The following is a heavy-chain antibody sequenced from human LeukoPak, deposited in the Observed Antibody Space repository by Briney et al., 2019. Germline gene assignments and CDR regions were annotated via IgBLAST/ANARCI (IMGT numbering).Heavy chain of an antibody. Sequence: GGSLRLSCAASGFTFSSYSMNWVRQAPGKGLEWVSSISSSSSYIYYADSVKGRFTISRDNAKNSLYLQMNSLRAEDTAVYYCARDPSAAAGLYYCMDVWGQGTTVTVSS. CDR1: GFTFSSYS. D-gene: IGHD6-13*01. CDR3: ARDPSAAAGLYYCMDV. J-gene: IGHJ6*02. CDR2: ISSSSSYI. V-gene: IGHV3-21*01.